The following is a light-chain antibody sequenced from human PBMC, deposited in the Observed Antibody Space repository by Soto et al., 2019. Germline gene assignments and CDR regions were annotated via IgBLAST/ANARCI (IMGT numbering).Light chain of an antibody. CDR1: QSISTY. J-gene: IGKJ5*01. CDR2: DAS. CDR3: QQLFDSPIT. Sequence: DIQRTQSPSSLSSSVGDRVTLTCRASQSISTYLNWYKQKAGLAPKLLSYDASTLQSGVPSRFSGSGSGTEFTLTISSLQPDDFATYYCQQLFDSPITFGQGTRLEIK. V-gene: IGKV1-39*01.